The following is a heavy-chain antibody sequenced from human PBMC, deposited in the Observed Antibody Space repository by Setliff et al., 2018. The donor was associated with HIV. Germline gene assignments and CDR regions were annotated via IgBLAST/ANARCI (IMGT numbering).Heavy chain of an antibody. D-gene: IGHD5-12*01. J-gene: IGHJ3*01. V-gene: IGHV3-23*01. CDR1: GFAFSTFD. Sequence: GGSLRLSCVGTGFAFSTFDMNWVRQTPGKGLEWVAAVSPDGDVTYYPDSLRGRFTVSRDNAKNMLFLQMTNLGADDSAIYYCAKPTSGFYLRPYDLWGHGTKVTVSS. CDR3: AKPTSGFYLRPYDL. CDR2: VSPDGDVT.